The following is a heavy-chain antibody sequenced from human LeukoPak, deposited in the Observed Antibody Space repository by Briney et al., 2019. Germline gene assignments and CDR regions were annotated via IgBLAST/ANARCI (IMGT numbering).Heavy chain of an antibody. CDR3: ARESDSSGWETEYYYYYMDV. J-gene: IGHJ6*03. V-gene: IGHV4-59*01. CDR2: IYYRGST. CDR1: GGSISSYY. Sequence: SETLSLTCTVSGGSISSYYWSWIRQPPGKGLEWIGYIYYRGSTNYNPSLKSRVTISVDTSKNQFSLKLSSVTAADTAVYYCARESDSSGWETEYYYYYMDVWGKGTTVTASS. D-gene: IGHD6-19*01.